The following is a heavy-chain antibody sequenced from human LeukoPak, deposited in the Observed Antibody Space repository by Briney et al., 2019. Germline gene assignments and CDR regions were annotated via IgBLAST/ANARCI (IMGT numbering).Heavy chain of an antibody. Sequence: SVKVSCKASGGTFSSYAISWVRQAPGQGLEWMGRIIPIFGIANYAQKFQGRVTITADKSTRTAYMELSSLRSEDTAVYYCASTYCSGGSCYPPYGMDVWGQGTTVTVSS. J-gene: IGHJ6*02. V-gene: IGHV1-69*04. D-gene: IGHD2-15*01. CDR2: IIPIFGIA. CDR1: GGTFSSYA. CDR3: ASTYCSGGSCYPPYGMDV.